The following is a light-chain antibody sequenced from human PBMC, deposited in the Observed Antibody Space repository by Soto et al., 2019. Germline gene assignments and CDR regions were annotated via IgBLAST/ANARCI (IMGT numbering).Light chain of an antibody. CDR1: QTVGNY. Sequence: DLQMTQSPSSLSASVGDRVTLTCRASQTVGNYLNWYQQKPGKAPQVLIYGASTLQSGVPSRFSASGSETDFTLTISSLQPEDFANYYCQQSYSTPTFGQGTKVEIK. J-gene: IGKJ1*01. CDR3: QQSYSTPT. V-gene: IGKV1-39*01. CDR2: GAS.